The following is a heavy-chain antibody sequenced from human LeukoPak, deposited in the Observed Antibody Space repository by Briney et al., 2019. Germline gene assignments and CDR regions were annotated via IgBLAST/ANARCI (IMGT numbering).Heavy chain of an antibody. CDR2: INAGNGNR. D-gene: IGHD3-10*01. J-gene: IGHJ4*02. CDR3: ARDLTYYYGSGSTGLDY. Sequence: ASVKVSCKASGYTFTSYTIHWVRQAPGQRLEWMGWINAGNGNRKYSQEFQDRVTITRDTSASTAYMELSRLRSDDTAVYYCARDLTYYYGSGSTGLDYWGQGTLVTVSS. V-gene: IGHV1-3*01. CDR1: GYTFTSYT.